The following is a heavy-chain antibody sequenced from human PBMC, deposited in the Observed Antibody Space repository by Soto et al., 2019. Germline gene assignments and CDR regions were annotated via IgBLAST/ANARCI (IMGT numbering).Heavy chain of an antibody. CDR1: GYTFTSYG. Sequence: ASVKVSCKASGYTFTSYGISWVRQAPGQGLEWMGRIIPILGIANYAQKFQGRVTITADKSTSTAYMELSSLRSEDTAVYYCARSLRDQLPSPFDYWGQGTLVTVSS. CDR2: IIPILGIA. V-gene: IGHV1-69*04. J-gene: IGHJ4*02. CDR3: ARSLRDQLPSPFDY. D-gene: IGHD2-2*01.